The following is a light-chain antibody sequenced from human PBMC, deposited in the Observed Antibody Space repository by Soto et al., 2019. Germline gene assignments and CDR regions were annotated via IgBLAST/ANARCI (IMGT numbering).Light chain of an antibody. CDR3: QQSYSSPPT. V-gene: IGKV1-39*01. Sequence: GARVIITCRASQSISNHLNWYQQKPGKAPKLLIFAASSLQSGVPSRFSGSRSGPDFTLTISSLQPEDFATYYCQQSYSSPPTFGQGTKVDIK. J-gene: IGKJ1*01. CDR2: AAS. CDR1: QSISNH.